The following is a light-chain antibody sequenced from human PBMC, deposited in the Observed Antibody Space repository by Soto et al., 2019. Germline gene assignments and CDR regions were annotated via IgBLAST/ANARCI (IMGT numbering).Light chain of an antibody. CDR1: SSDVGGYNY. Sequence: QSALTQPASVSGSPGQSITISCTGTSSDVGGYNYVPWYQQHPGKAPKLMIYEVSYRPSGVSNRFSGSKSGNTASLTITGLQAEDEADYYCSSYTSSSTLDYVFGTGTKLTVL. CDR2: EVS. J-gene: IGLJ1*01. V-gene: IGLV2-14*01. CDR3: SSYTSSSTLDYV.